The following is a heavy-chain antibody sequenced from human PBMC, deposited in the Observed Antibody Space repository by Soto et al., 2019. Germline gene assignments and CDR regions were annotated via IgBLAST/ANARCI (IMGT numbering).Heavy chain of an antibody. CDR2: IIPIFGTA. CDR3: ARDLGRWDSSADFDY. J-gene: IGHJ4*02. D-gene: IGHD3-22*01. V-gene: IGHV1-69*13. CDR1: GGTFSSYA. Sequence: SVKVSCKASGGTFSSYAISWVRQAPGQGLEWMGGIIPIFGTANYAQKFQGRVTITADESTSTAYMELSRLRSEDTAVYYCARDLGRWDSSADFDYWGQGTLVTVSS.